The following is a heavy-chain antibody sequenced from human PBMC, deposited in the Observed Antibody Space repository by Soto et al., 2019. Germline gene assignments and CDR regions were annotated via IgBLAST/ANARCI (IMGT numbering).Heavy chain of an antibody. Sequence: SETLSLTCTVSGGSISSGGYYWSWIRQHPGKGLEWIGYIYYSGSTYYNPSLKSRVTISVDTSKNQFSLKLSSVTAADTAVYYCARSGIFGVVMFDYWGQGTLVTVSS. CDR2: IYYSGST. V-gene: IGHV4-31*03. D-gene: IGHD3-3*01. CDR1: GGSISSGGYY. J-gene: IGHJ4*02. CDR3: ARSGIFGVVMFDY.